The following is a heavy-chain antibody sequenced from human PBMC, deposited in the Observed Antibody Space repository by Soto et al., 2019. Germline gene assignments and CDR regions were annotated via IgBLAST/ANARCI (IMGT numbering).Heavy chain of an antibody. CDR3: ATNYDFWSGYLG. V-gene: IGHV1-24*01. CDR2: FDPEDGET. CDR1: GYTLTELS. J-gene: IGHJ4*02. Sequence: ASVKVSCKVSGYTLTELSMHWVRQAPGKGLEWMGGFDPEDGETIYAQKFQGRVTMTEDTSTDTAYMELSSLRSEDTAVYYCATNYDFWSGYLGWGQGTLVTVSS. D-gene: IGHD3-3*01.